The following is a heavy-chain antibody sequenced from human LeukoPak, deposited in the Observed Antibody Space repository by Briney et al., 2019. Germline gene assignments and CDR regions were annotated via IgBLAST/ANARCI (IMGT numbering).Heavy chain of an antibody. CDR3: ARSHYDSSGYYDFDY. CDR1: GYTFTGYY. D-gene: IGHD3-22*01. V-gene: IGHV1-2*04. Sequence: ASVKVSCKASGYTFTGYYMHWVRQAPGQGLEWMGWINPNSGGTNYAQKFQGWVTVTRDTSISTAYMELSRLRSDDTAVYYCARSHYDSSGYYDFDYWGQGTLVTVSS. J-gene: IGHJ4*02. CDR2: INPNSGGT.